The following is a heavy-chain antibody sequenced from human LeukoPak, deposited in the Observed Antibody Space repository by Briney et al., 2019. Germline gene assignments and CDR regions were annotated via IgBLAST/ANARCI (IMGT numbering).Heavy chain of an antibody. V-gene: IGHV4-39*01. CDR3: ARVGAKKGRSSPPDY. Sequence: SETLSLTCTVSGGSISSSSYYWGWIRQPPGKGLEWIGSIYYSGSTYYNPSLKSRVTISVDTSKNQFSLKLSSVTAADTAVYYCARVGAKKGRSSPPDYWGQGTLVTVSS. CDR1: GGSISSSSYY. J-gene: IGHJ4*02. D-gene: IGHD3-10*01. CDR2: IYYSGST.